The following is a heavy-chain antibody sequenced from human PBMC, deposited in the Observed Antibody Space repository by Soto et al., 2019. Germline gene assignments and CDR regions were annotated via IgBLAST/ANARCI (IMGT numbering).Heavy chain of an antibody. V-gene: IGHV3-23*01. CDR1: GFTFSSYA. Sequence: GGSLRLSCAASGFTFSSYAMNWVRQAPGKGLEWVAEISGSGTSTYYAPSVKGRFIISSDSSKNTLYLQMYSLRAEDTAIYYCAKYLYGLFSLGDFNYWGQGALVTVSS. CDR3: AKYLYGLFSLGDFNY. CDR2: ISGSGTST. J-gene: IGHJ4*02. D-gene: IGHD3-10*01.